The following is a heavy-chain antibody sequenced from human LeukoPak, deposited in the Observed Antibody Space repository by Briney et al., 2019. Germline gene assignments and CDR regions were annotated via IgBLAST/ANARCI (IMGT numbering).Heavy chain of an antibody. Sequence: PGGSLRLSCAASGFTFSNYGMHWVRQAPGQGLEWMGMINPSGGSTSYAQKFQGRVTMTRDTSTSTVYMELSSLRSEDTAVYYCARGNPGVIDYWGQGTLVTVSS. J-gene: IGHJ4*02. V-gene: IGHV1-46*01. CDR1: GFTFSNYG. D-gene: IGHD3-10*01. CDR3: ARGNPGVIDY. CDR2: INPSGGST.